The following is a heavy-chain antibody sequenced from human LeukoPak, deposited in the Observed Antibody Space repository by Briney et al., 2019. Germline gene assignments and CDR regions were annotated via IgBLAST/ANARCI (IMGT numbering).Heavy chain of an antibody. D-gene: IGHD6-13*01. V-gene: IGHV3-11*04. J-gene: IGHJ6*03. CDR1: GFTFSDYY. Sequence: GGSLRLSRAASGFTFSDYYMSLIRQAPGKGLEWVSYISSSGSTIYYADSVKGRFTISRDNANNSLYLQMNSLRAEDTAVYYCARVPSIAAAGYYYYMDVWGKGTTVTVSS. CDR2: ISSSGSTI. CDR3: ARVPSIAAAGYYYYMDV.